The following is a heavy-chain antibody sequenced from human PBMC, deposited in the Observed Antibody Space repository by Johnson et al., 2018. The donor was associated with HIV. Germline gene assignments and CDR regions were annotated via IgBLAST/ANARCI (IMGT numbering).Heavy chain of an antibody. CDR1: RFTFSSYG. Sequence: QMQLVESGGGVVQPGRSLRLSCAASRFTFSSYGMHWVRQAPGKGLEWVAVISYDGSNKYYADSVKGRFTISRDNAKNSLYLQMNSLRAEDTAVYYCARVGDGSGYYFDAFDIWGQGTMVTVSS. D-gene: IGHD3-22*01. J-gene: IGHJ3*02. V-gene: IGHV3-30*03. CDR2: ISYDGSNK. CDR3: ARVGDGSGYYFDAFDI.